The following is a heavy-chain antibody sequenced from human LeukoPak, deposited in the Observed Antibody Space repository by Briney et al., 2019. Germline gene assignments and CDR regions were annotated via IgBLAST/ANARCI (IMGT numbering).Heavy chain of an antibody. Sequence: PGGSLRLSCAASGFTFSSYGMHWVRQAPGKGLEWVAVIWYDGSNKYYADSVKGRFTIPRDNSKNTLYLQMNSLRAEDTAVYYCAKDPYSSGWYPHYYYMDVWGKGTTVTVSS. J-gene: IGHJ6*03. V-gene: IGHV3-33*06. D-gene: IGHD6-19*01. CDR1: GFTFSSYG. CDR3: AKDPYSSGWYPHYYYMDV. CDR2: IWYDGSNK.